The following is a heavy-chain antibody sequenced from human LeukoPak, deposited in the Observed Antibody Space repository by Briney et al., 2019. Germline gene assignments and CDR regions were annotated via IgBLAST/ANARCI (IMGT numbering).Heavy chain of an antibody. J-gene: IGHJ4*02. D-gene: IGHD3-3*01. CDR2: IYYSGST. CDR3: ARHGYDFWSGYVLPSFDY. V-gene: IGHV4-39*01. Sequence: SETLSLTCTVSGGSISSSSYYWGWIRQPPGKGLEWIGSIYYSGSTYYNPSLKSRVTISVDTSRNQFSLKLSSVTAADTAVHYCARHGYDFWSGYVLPSFDYWGQGTLVTVSS. CDR1: GGSISSSSYY.